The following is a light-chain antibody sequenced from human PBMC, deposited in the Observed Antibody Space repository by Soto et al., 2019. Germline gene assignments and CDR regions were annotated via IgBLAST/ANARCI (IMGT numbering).Light chain of an antibody. CDR2: GAS. J-gene: IGKJ4*01. V-gene: IGKV3-20*01. Sequence: EIVVTQSPATLSVSPVERATLSCRASQSLSSNLAWYQHKPGQAPRLLIYGASSRATGIPDRFSGSGSGTDFTLTISRLEPEDFAVYYCQQFSSYPLTFGGGTKVDIK. CDR3: QQFSSYPLT. CDR1: QSLSSN.